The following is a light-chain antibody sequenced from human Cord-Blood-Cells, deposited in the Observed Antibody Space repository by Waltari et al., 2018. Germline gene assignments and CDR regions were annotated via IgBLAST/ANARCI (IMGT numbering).Light chain of an antibody. J-gene: IGKJ4*01. CDR2: AAS. CDR1: QSISSY. CDR3: QQSYSTPRMLT. V-gene: IGKV1-39*01. Sequence: DIQMTQSPSSLSASVGDRVTITCRESQSISSYLNWYQQKPGKAPKLLIYAASSLQSGVPSRFSGSGSGTDFTLTISSLQPEDFATYYCQQSYSTPRMLTFGGGTKVEIK.